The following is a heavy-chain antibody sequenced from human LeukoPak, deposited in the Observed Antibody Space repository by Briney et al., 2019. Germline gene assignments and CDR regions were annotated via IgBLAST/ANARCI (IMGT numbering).Heavy chain of an antibody. CDR1: GDSISSGTYS. CDR2: ISHSGST. J-gene: IGHJ4*02. Sequence: SETLSLTCAVSGDSISSGTYSWTWIRQPPGKGLEWIGFISHSGSTYYNPYLKSRVTMSVDRSENQFSLKLSSVTAADTAVYYCARGLIVPSTIFDYWGQGALVTVSS. D-gene: IGHD2-2*02. CDR3: ARGLIVPSTIFDY. V-gene: IGHV4-30-2*01.